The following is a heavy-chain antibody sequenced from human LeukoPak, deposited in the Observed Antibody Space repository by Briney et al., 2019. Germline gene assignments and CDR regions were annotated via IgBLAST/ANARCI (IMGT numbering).Heavy chain of an antibody. CDR2: ISSSSSTI. D-gene: IGHD3-10*01. CDR1: GFTFSSYS. Sequence: GGSLRLSCAASGFTFSSYSMNWVRQAPGKGLEWVSYISSSSSTIYYADSVKGRFTISRDNAKNSLYLQMNSLRAEDTAVYYCARVAHGPAGTLGYWGQGTLVTVSS. J-gene: IGHJ4*02. CDR3: ARVAHGPAGTLGY. V-gene: IGHV3-48*01.